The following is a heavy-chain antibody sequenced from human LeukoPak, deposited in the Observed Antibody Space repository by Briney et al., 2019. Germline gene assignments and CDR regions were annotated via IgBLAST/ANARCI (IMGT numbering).Heavy chain of an antibody. V-gene: IGHV3-23*01. Sequence: GGSLRLSCAASGFTFSSYAMSWVRQAPGKGLEWVSSISSRGDDTSYADSVKGRFTISRDNSKNTLYLQLNSLRVDDAAIYYCAKHRRSTLVTAYFDSWGQGTLVTVSS. D-gene: IGHD2-21*02. CDR1: GFTFSSYA. CDR2: ISSRGDDT. J-gene: IGHJ4*02. CDR3: AKHRRSTLVTAYFDS.